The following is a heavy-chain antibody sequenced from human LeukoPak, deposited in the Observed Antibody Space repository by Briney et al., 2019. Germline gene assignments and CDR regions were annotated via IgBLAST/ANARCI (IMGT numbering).Heavy chain of an antibody. CDR2: ISSSSSTI. J-gene: IGHJ4*02. CDR3: ARVLAVAGTEGL. D-gene: IGHD6-19*01. Sequence: GGSLRLSCAASGFTFSSYSMNWVRQAPGKGLEWVSYISSSSSTIYYADSVKGRFTISRDNSKNTLYLQMNSLRAEDTAVYYCARVLAVAGTEGLWGQGTLVTVSS. V-gene: IGHV3-48*01. CDR1: GFTFSSYS.